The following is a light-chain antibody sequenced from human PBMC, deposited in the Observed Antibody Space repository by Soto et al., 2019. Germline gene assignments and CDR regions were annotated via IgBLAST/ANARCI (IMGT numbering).Light chain of an antibody. V-gene: IGLV1-44*01. CDR1: SSNIGGNS. J-gene: IGLJ1*01. CDR2: SKN. CDR3: AAWDDSLDGYV. Sequence: QSVLSQPPSGSGTPGQRVAISCSGSSSNIGGNSVNWYQQLPGTAPKLLIYSKNQRPSGVPDRFSGSKSGTSASLAISGLQSDDEADYFCAAWDDSLDGYVFGTGTKVTVL.